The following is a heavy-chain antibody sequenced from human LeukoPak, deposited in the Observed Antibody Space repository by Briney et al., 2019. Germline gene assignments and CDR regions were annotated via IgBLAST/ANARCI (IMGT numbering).Heavy chain of an antibody. D-gene: IGHD4-17*01. J-gene: IGHJ4*02. V-gene: IGHV3-53*01. CDR2: IYSGGST. CDR3: ANYGDYYFFDY. CDR1: GFTVSSNY. Sequence: GGSLRLSCAASGFTVSSNYMSWVRQAPGKGLEWVSVIYSGGSTYYADSVKGRFTISRDSSKNTLYLQMNSLRAEDTAVYYCANYGDYYFFDYWGQGTLVTVSS.